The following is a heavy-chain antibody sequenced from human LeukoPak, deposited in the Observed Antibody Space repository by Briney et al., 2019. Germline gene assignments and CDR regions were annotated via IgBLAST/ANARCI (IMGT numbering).Heavy chain of an antibody. D-gene: IGHD2-15*01. CDR2: INHSGST. J-gene: IGHJ4*02. CDR3: ARGRSGGSCFPFDY. CDR1: GGSFSGYY. Sequence: SETLSLTCAVYGGSFSGYYWSGIRQPPGKGLEWIGEINHSGSTNYNPSLKSRVTISVDTSKNQFSLKLSSVTAADTAVYYCARGRSGGSCFPFDYWGQGTLVTVSS. V-gene: IGHV4-34*01.